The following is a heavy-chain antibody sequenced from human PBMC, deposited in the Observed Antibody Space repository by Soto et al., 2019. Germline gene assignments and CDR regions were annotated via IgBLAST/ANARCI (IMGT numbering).Heavy chain of an antibody. J-gene: IGHJ4*02. Sequence: ASVKVSCKASGYTFTSYGISWVRQAPGQGLEWMGWISAYNGNTNYAQKLQGRVTMTTDTSTSTAYMELRSLRSDDTAVYYCARDASWIQLWYSYFDYWGQGTLVTVSS. CDR2: ISAYNGNT. D-gene: IGHD5-18*01. CDR1: GYTFTSYG. V-gene: IGHV1-18*01. CDR3: ARDASWIQLWYSYFDY.